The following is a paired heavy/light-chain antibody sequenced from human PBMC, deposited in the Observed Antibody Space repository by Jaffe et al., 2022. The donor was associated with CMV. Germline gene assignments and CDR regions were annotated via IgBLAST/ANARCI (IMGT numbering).Light chain of an antibody. J-gene: IGKJ1*01. CDR1: QSVSSY. CDR3: QQRSNWPPGEWT. CDR2: DAS. V-gene: IGKV3-11*01. Sequence: EIVLTQSPATLSLSPGERATLSCRASQSVSSYLAWYQQKPGQAPRLLIYDASNRATGIPARFSGSGSGTDFTLTISSLEPEDFAVYYCQQRSNWPPGEWTFGQGTKVEIK.
Heavy chain of an antibody. CDR3: TTDLYYYGSGSYMGYYYYMDV. V-gene: IGHV3-15*01. CDR2: IKSKTDGGTT. CDR1: GFTFSNAW. D-gene: IGHD3-10*01. Sequence: EVQLVESGGGLVKPGGSLRLSCAASGFTFSNAWMSWVRQAPGKGLEWVGRIKSKTDGGTTDYAAPVKGRFTISRDDSKNTLYLQMNSLKTEDTAVYYCTTDLYYYGSGSYMGYYYYMDVWGKGTTVTVSS. J-gene: IGHJ6*03.